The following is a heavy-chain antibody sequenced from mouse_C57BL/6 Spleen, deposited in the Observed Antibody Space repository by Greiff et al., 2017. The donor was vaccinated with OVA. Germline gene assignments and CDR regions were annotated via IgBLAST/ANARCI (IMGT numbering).Heavy chain of an antibody. Sequence: EVQVVESGAELVRPGASVKLSCTASGFNIKDDYMHWVKQRPEQGLEWIGWIDPENGDTEYASKFQGKATITADTSSNTAYLQLSSLTSEDTAVYYCTTYPLITTVVEGLDYWGQGTTLTVSS. J-gene: IGHJ2*01. CDR3: TTYPLITTVVEGLDY. CDR1: GFNIKDDY. V-gene: IGHV14-4*01. D-gene: IGHD1-1*01. CDR2: IDPENGDT.